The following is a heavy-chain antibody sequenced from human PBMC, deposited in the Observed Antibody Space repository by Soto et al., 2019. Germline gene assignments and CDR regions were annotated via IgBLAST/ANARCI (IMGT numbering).Heavy chain of an antibody. V-gene: IGHV3-21*01. D-gene: IGHD5-12*01. J-gene: IGHJ5*02. Sequence: EVQLVESGGGLVKPGGSLRLSCTGSGFPFSGYYINWVRQAPGKGLEWVSSITVGSSHIYQPNSMKGRFTISRDNARNTLYLQMRGLRVEDTALYYCARDAPLPQGKWLNLDLWGQGTLVTVSS. CDR3: ARDAPLPQGKWLNLDL. CDR2: ITVGSSHI. CDR1: GFPFSGYY.